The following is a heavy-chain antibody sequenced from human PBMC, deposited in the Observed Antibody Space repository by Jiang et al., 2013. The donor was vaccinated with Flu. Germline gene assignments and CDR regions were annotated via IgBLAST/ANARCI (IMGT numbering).Heavy chain of an antibody. D-gene: IGHD2-15*01. V-gene: IGHV4-61*01. CDR3: ARDRVVYNSDGGGAYSGYYAMDV. CDR1: GDSVNNNRYY. J-gene: IGHJ6*01. Sequence: SGSGLVKPLETLSLNCTVSGDSVNNNRYYWSWVRQSPGKGLEWIGYIYYTGRVKYNPSLNSRVTILLDTSKNQFSLNVNSVTAADTAVYYCARDRVVYNSDGGGAYSGYYAMDVWGPRDHGHRLL. CDR2: IYYTGRV.